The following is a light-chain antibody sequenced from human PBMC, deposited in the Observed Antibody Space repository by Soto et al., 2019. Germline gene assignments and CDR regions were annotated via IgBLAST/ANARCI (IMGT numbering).Light chain of an antibody. V-gene: IGLV2-23*01. J-gene: IGLJ3*02. Sequence: QSALTQPASVSGSPGQSITISCTGTSSDIGTYNLVSWYQQHPGKAPTHIIYEATKRPSGGSNRFSGSKSGNTASLTIAGLKTEDEADYYCCSYAGGSTLVVGGGTKLAVL. CDR1: SSDIGTYNL. CDR3: CSYAGGSTLV. CDR2: EAT.